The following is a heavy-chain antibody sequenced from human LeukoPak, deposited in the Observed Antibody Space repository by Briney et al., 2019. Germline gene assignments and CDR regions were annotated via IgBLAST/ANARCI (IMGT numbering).Heavy chain of an antibody. CDR2: IYSGGST. D-gene: IGHD3-22*01. V-gene: IGHV3-53*01. J-gene: IGHJ4*02. CDR1: GFTVGSSY. Sequence: GGSLRLSCAASGFTVGSSYMSWVRQAPGKGLEWVSVIYSGGSTFYADSVKGRFTISRDNSKNTLYLQMNSLRAEDTAVYYCARDDYYDSSGYYYPFDYWGQGTLVTVSS. CDR3: ARDDYYDSSGYYYPFDY.